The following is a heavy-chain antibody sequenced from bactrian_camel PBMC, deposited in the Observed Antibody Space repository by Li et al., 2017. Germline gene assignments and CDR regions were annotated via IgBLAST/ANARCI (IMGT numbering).Heavy chain of an antibody. CDR1: GFTFSSYD. CDR2: ISNSGGST. CDR3: ATDRDVNVPPSLALDSHRYNY. V-gene: IGHV3S40*01. Sequence: QLVESGGGSVQPGGSLTLSCTASGFTFSSYDMSWVRQAPGKGLEWVSTISNSGGSTYYADSVKGRFTISLDRSKNTVYLQMNSLKPEDAAMYYCATDRDVNVPPSLALDSHRYNYWGQGTQVTVS. J-gene: IGHJ4*01. D-gene: IGHD7*01.